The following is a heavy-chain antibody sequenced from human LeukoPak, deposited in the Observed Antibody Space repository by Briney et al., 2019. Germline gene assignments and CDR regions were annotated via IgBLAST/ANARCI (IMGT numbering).Heavy chain of an antibody. Sequence: PSETLSLTCGVYGGSFRNYFWTWIRQPPGKGLEWIGEINHSGSTNYNPSLKSRVTISVDTSKNQFSLKLSSVTAADTAVYYCARGFSFWSGYLDYWGQGTLVTVSS. J-gene: IGHJ4*02. CDR3: ARGFSFWSGYLDY. CDR2: INHSGST. V-gene: IGHV4-34*01. D-gene: IGHD3-3*01. CDR1: GGSFRNYF.